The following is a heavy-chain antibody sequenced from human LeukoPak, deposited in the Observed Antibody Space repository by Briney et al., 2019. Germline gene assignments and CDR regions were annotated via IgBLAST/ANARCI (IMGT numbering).Heavy chain of an antibody. CDR3: ARDQGRPNYYYYMDV. CDR2: IKQDGSEK. CDR1: GFTFSSYW. J-gene: IGHJ6*03. D-gene: IGHD6-6*01. V-gene: IGHV3-7*01. Sequence: GGSLRLSCAASGFTFSSYWMSWVRQAPGKGQEWVANIKQDGSEKYCVDSVKGRFTISRDNAKNSLYLQMNSLRAEDTAVYYCARDQGRPNYYYYMDVWGKGTTVTVSS.